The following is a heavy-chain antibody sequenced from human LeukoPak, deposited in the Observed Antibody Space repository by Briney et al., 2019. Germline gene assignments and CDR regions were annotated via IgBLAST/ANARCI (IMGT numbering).Heavy chain of an antibody. J-gene: IGHJ5*02. CDR1: GGSISTSGSY. D-gene: IGHD1-7*01. CDR3: ARNKLELDISRFDP. Sequence: SETLSLTCTVSGGSISTSGSYWGWVRQPPGKGLEWIGIIYYSGSTYYNPSLKSRVTISVDTSKNQFSLKLSSVTAADTAVYYCARNKLELDISRFDPWGQGTLVTVSS. V-gene: IGHV4-39*07. CDR2: IYYSGST.